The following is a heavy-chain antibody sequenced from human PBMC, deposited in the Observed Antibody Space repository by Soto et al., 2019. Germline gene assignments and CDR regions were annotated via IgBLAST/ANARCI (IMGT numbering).Heavy chain of an antibody. V-gene: IGHV4-34*01. D-gene: IGHD4-17*01. CDR2: INHSGST. J-gene: IGHJ5*02. Sequence: SETLSLTCAVYGGSFSGYYWTWIRQPPGKGLEWIGEINHSGSTNYNPSLKSRVTISVDTSKNQFSLKLSSVTAADTAVYYCARETYGDYVGYFDPWGQGTLVTVSS. CDR3: ARETYGDYVGYFDP. CDR1: GGSFSGYY.